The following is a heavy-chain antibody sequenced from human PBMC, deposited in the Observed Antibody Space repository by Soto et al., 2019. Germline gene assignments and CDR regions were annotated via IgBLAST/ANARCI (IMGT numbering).Heavy chain of an antibody. CDR1: GYTFTGYY. Sequence: QVQLVQSGAEVKKPGASVKVSCKASGYTFTGYYMHWVRQAPGQGLERMGWINPNSGGTNYAQKFQGWATMTRDTSIITAYMELSRLRSDDTAVYYCARDGPWRYCSGGSCYSGLFDYWGQATLVTVSS. V-gene: IGHV1-2*04. CDR3: ARDGPWRYCSGGSCYSGLFDY. D-gene: IGHD2-15*01. CDR2: INPNSGGT. J-gene: IGHJ4*02.